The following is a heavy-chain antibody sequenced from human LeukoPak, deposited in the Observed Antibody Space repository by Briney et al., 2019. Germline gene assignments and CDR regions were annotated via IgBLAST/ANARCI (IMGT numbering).Heavy chain of an antibody. J-gene: IGHJ3*02. V-gene: IGHV4-59*08. CDR2: VYYSGST. D-gene: IGHD3-22*01. CDR3: ARLDGLYDTSGDPFTI. CDR1: GDSISRYH. Sequence: SETLSLTCTVSGDSISRYHWRWIRQPPGKGLEWIGNVYYSGSTKYSPSLRSRVTISVDTSKTQFSLKVTSVTAADTAVYYCARLDGLYDTSGDPFTIWGHGTMVAVSS.